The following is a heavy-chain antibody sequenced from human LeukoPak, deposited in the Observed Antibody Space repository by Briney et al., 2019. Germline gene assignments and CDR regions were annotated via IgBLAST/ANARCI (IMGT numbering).Heavy chain of an antibody. J-gene: IGHJ4*02. D-gene: IGHD3-9*01. CDR2: IYSPGT. Sequence: SQTLSLTCTVSAGSINSGDYYWSWIRQPAGKGLEWIGRIYSPGTNYNYNPSVKSRVTISIDTSKNQFSLKLTSVTAADTAVYYCAKDLDYDILTGTDCWGQGTLVTVSS. V-gene: IGHV4-61*02. CDR1: AGSINSGDYY. CDR3: AKDLDYDILTGTDC.